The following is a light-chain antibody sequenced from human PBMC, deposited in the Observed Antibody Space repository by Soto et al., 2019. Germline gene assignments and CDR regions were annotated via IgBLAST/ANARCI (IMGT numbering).Light chain of an antibody. CDR3: QQYGSSPTT. CDR2: GAS. J-gene: IGKJ1*01. CDR1: QSVSSY. V-gene: IGKV3-20*01. Sequence: EIVLTQSPATLSLSPGERATLSCRASQSVSSYLDWFQQKPGQAPRLLIYGASGRATGIPDRFSGSGSGTDFTLTISRLEPEDFAVYYCQQYGSSPTTFGHGTKVEIK.